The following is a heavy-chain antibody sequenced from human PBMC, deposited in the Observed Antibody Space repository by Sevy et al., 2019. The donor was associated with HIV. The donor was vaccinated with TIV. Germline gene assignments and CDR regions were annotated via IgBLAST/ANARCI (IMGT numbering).Heavy chain of an antibody. CDR2: ISSSSSYI. Sequence: GGCLRLSCAASGFTFSSYSMNWVRQAPGKGLEWVSSISSSSSYIYYADSVKGRFTISRDNAKNSLYLQMNSLRAEDTAVYYCARDREDDFWSGCHNYYYYGMDVWGQGTTVTVSS. D-gene: IGHD3-3*01. V-gene: IGHV3-21*01. CDR1: GFTFSSYS. CDR3: ARDREDDFWSGCHNYYYYGMDV. J-gene: IGHJ6*02.